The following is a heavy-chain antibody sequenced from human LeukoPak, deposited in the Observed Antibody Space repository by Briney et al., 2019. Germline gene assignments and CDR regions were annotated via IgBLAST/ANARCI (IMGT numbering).Heavy chain of an antibody. D-gene: IGHD3-22*01. CDR3: ATVITGAFDI. CDR2: IYYGGST. Sequence: SETLSLTCTVSGGSISSSSYYWGWIRQPPGKGLEWIGSIYYGGSTYYNPSLKSRVTISVDTSKNQFSLKLSSVTAADTAVYYCATVITGAFDIWGQGTMVTVSS. V-gene: IGHV4-39*01. CDR1: GGSISSSSYY. J-gene: IGHJ3*02.